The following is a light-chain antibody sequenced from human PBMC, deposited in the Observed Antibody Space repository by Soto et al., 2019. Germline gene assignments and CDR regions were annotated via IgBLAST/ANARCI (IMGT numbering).Light chain of an antibody. CDR2: GAS. V-gene: IGKV3-20*01. CDR1: QSVSSSY. J-gene: IGKJ2*01. Sequence: DIVLTQSPGTLSLSPGERATFSCRASQSVSSSYLAWYQQKPGQAPRLLIYGASSRATGIPDRFSGSGSGTDFTLTISRLEPEDFVVYYCQQYGSSLYTFGQGTKLEIK. CDR3: QQYGSSLYT.